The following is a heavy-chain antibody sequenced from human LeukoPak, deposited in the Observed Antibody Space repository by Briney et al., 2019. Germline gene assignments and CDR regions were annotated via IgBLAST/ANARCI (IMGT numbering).Heavy chain of an antibody. CDR2: IGTSSRTI. V-gene: IGHV3-48*01. D-gene: IGHD6-25*01. J-gene: IGHJ4*02. CDR3: ARGLGF. Sequence: GGSLRLSCAGSGFTFSSYDMNWVRQAPGKGLEWLAYIGTSSRTIYYADSVKGRFTISRDNAKNSLYLQMNTLRAEDTAVYYRARGLGFWGQGTLVTVSS. CDR1: GFTFSSYD.